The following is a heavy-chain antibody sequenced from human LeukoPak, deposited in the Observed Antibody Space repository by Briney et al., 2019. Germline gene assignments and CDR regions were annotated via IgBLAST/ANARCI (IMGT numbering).Heavy chain of an antibody. CDR2: ISYDGSNK. Sequence: GGSLRPSCAASGFTFSSYAMHWVRQAPGKGLEWVAVISYDGSNKYYADSVKGRFTISRDNSKNTLYLQMNSLRAEDTAVYYCARDHARILDYWGQGTLVTVSS. J-gene: IGHJ4*02. CDR3: ARDHARILDY. V-gene: IGHV3-30-3*01. CDR1: GFTFSSYA.